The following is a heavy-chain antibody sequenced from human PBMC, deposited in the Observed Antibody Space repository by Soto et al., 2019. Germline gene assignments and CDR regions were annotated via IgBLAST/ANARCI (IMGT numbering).Heavy chain of an antibody. J-gene: IGHJ4*02. Sequence: ASVKVSCKASGYTFTSYYMHWVRQAPGQGLEWMGIINPSGGSTSYAQKFQGRVTMARDTSTSTVYMELSSLRSEDTAVYYCARSDSSGWLFDYWGQGTLVTVSS. CDR2: INPSGGST. D-gene: IGHD6-19*01. CDR3: ARSDSSGWLFDY. CDR1: GYTFTSYY. V-gene: IGHV1-46*01.